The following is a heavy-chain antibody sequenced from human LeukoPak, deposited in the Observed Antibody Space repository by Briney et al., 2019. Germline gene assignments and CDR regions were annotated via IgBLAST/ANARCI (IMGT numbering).Heavy chain of an antibody. D-gene: IGHD6-13*01. CDR2: INPNSGDT. V-gene: IGHV1-2*02. CDR1: GYTFTSYG. CDR3: ALLSIAAAYFDY. Sequence: ASVKVSCKASGYTFTSYGISWVRQAPGQGLEWIGWINPNSGDTNYAQKFQGRVTMTRDTSISTAYMELSRLRSDDTAVYYCALLSIAAAYFDYWGQGTLVTVSS. J-gene: IGHJ4*02.